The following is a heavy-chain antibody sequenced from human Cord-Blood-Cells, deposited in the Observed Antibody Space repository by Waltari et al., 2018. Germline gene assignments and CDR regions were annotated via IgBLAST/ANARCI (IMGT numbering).Heavy chain of an antibody. CDR2: IYYSGST. J-gene: IGHJ4*02. D-gene: IGHD3-3*01. V-gene: IGHV4-39*01. CDR3: ASVRFLEWLLYY. CDR1: GGSIRSSSYY. Sequence: QLQLQESGPGLVKPSETLSLTCTVSGGSIRSSSYYWGWIRQPPGKGLEWIGSIYYSGSTYYNPSLKSRVTISVDTSKNQFSLKLSSVTAADTAVYYCASVRFLEWLLYYWGQGTLVTVSS.